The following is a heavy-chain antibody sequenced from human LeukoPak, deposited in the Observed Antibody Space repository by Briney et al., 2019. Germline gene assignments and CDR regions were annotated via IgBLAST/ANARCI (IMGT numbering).Heavy chain of an antibody. CDR3: VRVYSSTWYSGYLHMDV. Sequence: PGGSLRLSCVASGFTLSSYNMKWVRQAPGKRLEWVSSISCRNIDIEYADSVKGRFTISRDNDKKSLYLQMNSLRVEDAAVYYCVRVYSSTWYSGYLHMDVWGKGTTVTVSS. D-gene: IGHD6-13*01. CDR1: GFTLSSYN. CDR2: ISCRNIDI. J-gene: IGHJ6*03. V-gene: IGHV3-21*01.